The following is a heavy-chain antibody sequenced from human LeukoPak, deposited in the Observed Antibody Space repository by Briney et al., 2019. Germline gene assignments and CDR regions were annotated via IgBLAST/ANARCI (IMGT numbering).Heavy chain of an antibody. CDR3: ARRVYSSSWYWFDP. CDR1: GYSFTSYG. D-gene: IGHD6-13*01. V-gene: IGHV5-51*01. CDR2: IYPGDSDT. J-gene: IGHJ5*02. Sequence: KGGESLKISCKGSGYSFTSYGIGWMRQTPGKGLEWMGIIYPGDSDTRYSPSFQGQVTISADKSISTAYLQWSSLKASDTAMYYCARRVYSSSWYWFDPWGQRSLVTVSS.